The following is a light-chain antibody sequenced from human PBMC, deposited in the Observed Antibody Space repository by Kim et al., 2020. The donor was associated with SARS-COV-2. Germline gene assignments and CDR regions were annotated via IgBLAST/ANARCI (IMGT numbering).Light chain of an antibody. CDR1: SLRTYY. Sequence: SSELTQDTAVSVALGQTVRITCQGDSLRTYYASWYQQKPGQAPVVVIYGTNNRPSGIPDRFSGSISGNTASLTITGAQAEDEADYYCNSRDDVFGTGTKVTVL. J-gene: IGLJ1*01. CDR2: GTN. V-gene: IGLV3-19*01. CDR3: NSRDDV.